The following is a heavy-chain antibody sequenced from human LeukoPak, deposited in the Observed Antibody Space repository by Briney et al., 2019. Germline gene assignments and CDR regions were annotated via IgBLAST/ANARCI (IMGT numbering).Heavy chain of an antibody. CDR2: NGNK. Sequence: NGNKNYAQKLQGRVTMTTDTSTSTAYMELRSLRSDDTAVYYCARDTSYDFWSDPTELFDIWGQGTMVTVSS. CDR3: ARDTSYDFWSDPTELFDI. V-gene: IGHV1-18*01. D-gene: IGHD3-3*01. J-gene: IGHJ3*02.